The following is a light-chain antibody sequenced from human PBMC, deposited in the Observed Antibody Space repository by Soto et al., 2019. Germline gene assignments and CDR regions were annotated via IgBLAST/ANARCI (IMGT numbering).Light chain of an antibody. Sequence: DIQMTQSRSSLSASVGDRVTITCRASQSISSYLNWYQQKPGEAPKLLIYAASSLQSGVPSRFSGSGSGTEFTLIINGLQPEDIATYCCQQTYSALGTFGQGTKVDIK. V-gene: IGKV1-39*01. CDR1: QSISSY. J-gene: IGKJ1*01. CDR2: AAS. CDR3: QQTYSALGT.